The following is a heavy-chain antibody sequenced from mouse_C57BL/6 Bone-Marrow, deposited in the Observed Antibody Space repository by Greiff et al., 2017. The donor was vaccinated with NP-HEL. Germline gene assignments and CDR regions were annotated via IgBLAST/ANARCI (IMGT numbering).Heavy chain of an antibody. CDR1: GYTFTSYW. J-gene: IGHJ2*01. D-gene: IGHD2-3*01. V-gene: IGHV1-55*01. Sequence: QVHVKQPGAELVKPGASVKMSCKASGYTFTSYWITWVKQRPGQGLEWIGDIYPGSGSTNYNEKFKSKATLTVDTSSSTAYMQLSSLTSEDSAVYYCARGDGSSSFDYWGQGTTLTVSS. CDR3: ARGDGSSSFDY. CDR2: IYPGSGST.